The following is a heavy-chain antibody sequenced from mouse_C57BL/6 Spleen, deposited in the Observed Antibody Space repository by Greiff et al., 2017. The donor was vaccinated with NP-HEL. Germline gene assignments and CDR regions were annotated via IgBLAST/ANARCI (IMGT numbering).Heavy chain of an antibody. V-gene: IGHV7-3*01. D-gene: IGHD1-1*01. CDR2: IRNKANGYTT. J-gene: IGHJ1*03. CDR1: GFTFTDYY. CDR3: ARYYGSSDWYFDV. Sequence: EVQLVESGGGLVQPGGSLSLSCAASGFTFTDYYMSWVRQPPGKALEWLGFIRNKANGYTTEYSASVKGRFTISRDNSQSILYLQMNALRAEDSATYYCARYYGSSDWYFDVWGTGTTVTVSS.